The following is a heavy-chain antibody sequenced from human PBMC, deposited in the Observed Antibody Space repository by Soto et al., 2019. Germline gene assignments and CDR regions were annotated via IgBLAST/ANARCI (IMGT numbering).Heavy chain of an antibody. V-gene: IGHV3-53*02. CDR3: ERDRGVSPPNYYYYGMYV. Sequence: EVQLVETGGGLIQPGGSLRLSCAASGFTVSSNYMSWVRQAPGKGLEWVSVIYSGGSTYYADSVKGRFTISRDNAKNTLYLQMNSLRAEDTAVYYCERDRGVSPPNYYYYGMYVWGQGTTVTVSS. CDR1: GFTVSSNY. J-gene: IGHJ6*02. CDR2: IYSGGST. D-gene: IGHD3-10*01.